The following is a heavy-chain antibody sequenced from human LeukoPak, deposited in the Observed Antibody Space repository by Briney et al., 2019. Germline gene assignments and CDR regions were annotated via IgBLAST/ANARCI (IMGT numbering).Heavy chain of an antibody. Sequence: SQTLSLTCAISGDSVSSNSVAWKWVRQSPSRGLEWLGRTYYRSRWYNDYAVSVKSRITINPDTSKNQFSLQLNSVTPEDTAVYYCARDHDYGDYGTYEDYWGQGTLVTVSS. CDR3: ARDHDYGDYGTYEDY. CDR1: GDSVSSNSVA. CDR2: TYYRSRWYN. D-gene: IGHD4-17*01. J-gene: IGHJ4*02. V-gene: IGHV6-1*01.